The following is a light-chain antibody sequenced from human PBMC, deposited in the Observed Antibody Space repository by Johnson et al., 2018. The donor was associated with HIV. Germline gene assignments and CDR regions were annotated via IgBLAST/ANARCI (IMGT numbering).Light chain of an antibody. V-gene: IGLV1-51*01. Sequence: QSVLTQPPSVSAAPGQKVTISCSGSSSNIGNNYVSWYQHLPGTAPKLLIYDNDKRPSGIPDRFSGSKPGTSATLGITGLQTGDEADYYCGTWDSSLSAYVFGTGTKVTVL. CDR2: DND. CDR3: GTWDSSLSAYV. CDR1: SSNIGNNY. J-gene: IGLJ1*01.